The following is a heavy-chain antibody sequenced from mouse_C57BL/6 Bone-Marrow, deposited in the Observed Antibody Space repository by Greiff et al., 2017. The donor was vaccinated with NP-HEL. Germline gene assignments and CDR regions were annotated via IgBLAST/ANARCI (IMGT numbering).Heavy chain of an antibody. CDR2: IYPRSGNT. CDR3: AILRYLAY. V-gene: IGHV1-81*01. CDR1: GYTFTSYG. D-gene: IGHD1-1*01. Sequence: VQLQQSGAELARPGASVKLSCKASGYTFTSYGISWVKQRTGQGLEWIGEIYPRSGNTYYNEKFKGKATLTADKSSSTAYMELRSLTSEDSAVYFCAILRYLAYWGQGTLVTVSA. J-gene: IGHJ3*01.